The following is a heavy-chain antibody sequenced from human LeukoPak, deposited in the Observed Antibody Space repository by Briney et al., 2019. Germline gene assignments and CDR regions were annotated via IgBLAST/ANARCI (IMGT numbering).Heavy chain of an antibody. Sequence: ASLKLSCKTSGYNFCDSGVSWVRQAPGQGPEWMGCISAYNSNTYSPQRFQGRITMTTDTSTSTAYLVVGGLRYDDPAVYYCARDRAGPAALLRHFDPWGQGTLVTVSS. V-gene: IGHV1-18*01. CDR1: GYNFCDSG. CDR3: ARDRAGPAALLRHFDP. D-gene: IGHD2-2*01. J-gene: IGHJ5*02. CDR2: ISAYNSNT.